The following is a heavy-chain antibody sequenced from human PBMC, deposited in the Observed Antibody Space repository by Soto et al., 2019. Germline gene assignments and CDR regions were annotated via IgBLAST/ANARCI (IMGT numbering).Heavy chain of an antibody. CDR1: GHTFIECY. V-gene: IGHV1-69*05. D-gene: IGHD2-8*01. CDR3: ARTPDCSSRVCQLGDDFDI. CDR2: IIPILSTA. Sequence: GASVKVSCKASGHTFIECYMNWVRQAPGEGLEWMGGIIPILSTADYAQKFQGRVTITTDESTSTAYMDLSSLRSEDTAVYYCARTPDCSSRVCQLGDDFDIWGQGTLVTVSS. J-gene: IGHJ3*02.